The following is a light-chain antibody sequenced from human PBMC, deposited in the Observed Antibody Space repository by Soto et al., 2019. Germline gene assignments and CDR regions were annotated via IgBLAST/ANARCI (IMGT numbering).Light chain of an antibody. J-gene: IGLJ2*01. CDR1: SSDVGGYTY. CDR2: EVT. V-gene: IGLV2-8*01. Sequence: QSALTQPPSASGSPGQSVTISCTGTSSDVGGYTYVSWYQQHPGKAPKLIIYEVTKRPSGVPDRFSGSKSGSTASLTVSGLQAEDEADYYCSSYTGTNNVVFGGGTKVTV. CDR3: SSYTGTNNVV.